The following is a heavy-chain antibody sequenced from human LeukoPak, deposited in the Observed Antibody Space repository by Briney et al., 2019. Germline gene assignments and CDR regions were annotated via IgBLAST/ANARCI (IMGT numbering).Heavy chain of an antibody. D-gene: IGHD3-3*01. V-gene: IGHV3-23*01. CDR2: ISGSGGST. CDR3: AKQDYDFWSGIDY. Sequence: QPGGSLGLSCAASGFTFSNYAMSWVRQAPGKGLEWVSAISGSGGSTYYADSVKGRFTISRDNSKNTLYLQMNSLRAEDTAVYYCAKQDYDFWSGIDYWGQGTLVTVSS. J-gene: IGHJ4*02. CDR1: GFTFSNYA.